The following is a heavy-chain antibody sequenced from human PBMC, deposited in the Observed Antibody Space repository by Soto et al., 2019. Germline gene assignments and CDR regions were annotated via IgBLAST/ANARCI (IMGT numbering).Heavy chain of an antibody. CDR2: INHSGST. D-gene: IGHD3-16*01. CDR1: GGSFSGYY. Sequence: PSETLSLTCAVYGGSFSGYYWSWIRQPPGKGLEWIGEINHSGSTNYNPSLKSRVTISVDTSKNQFSLKLSSVTAADTAVYYCAKRGGRFYYYMDVWGKGTTVTVSS. J-gene: IGHJ6*03. CDR3: AKRGGRFYYYMDV. V-gene: IGHV4-34*01.